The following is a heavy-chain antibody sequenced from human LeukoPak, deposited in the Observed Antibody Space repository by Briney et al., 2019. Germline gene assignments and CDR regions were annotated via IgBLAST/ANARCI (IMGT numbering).Heavy chain of an antibody. CDR1: GFTFSSYD. Sequence: TGGSLRLSCAASGFTFSSYDMHWVRQAPGRGLEWVAFIRYDGGNKYYADSVKGRFTISRDNSKNTLYLQMNSLRAEDTALYYCAKGSTYDILTGYYVDYFDYWGQGTLVTVSS. CDR2: IRYDGGNK. V-gene: IGHV3-30*02. J-gene: IGHJ4*02. D-gene: IGHD3-9*01. CDR3: AKGSTYDILTGYYVDYFDY.